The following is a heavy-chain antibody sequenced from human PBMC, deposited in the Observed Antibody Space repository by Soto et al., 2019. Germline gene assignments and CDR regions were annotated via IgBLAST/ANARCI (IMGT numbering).Heavy chain of an antibody. Sequence: SSVKVSCKASGFTFSHSAVQWVRQARGQRLEWIGWIVVGSGNTNYAQKFQERVTITREMSTTTAYMELSSLRSDDSAMYYCAGRYCSGSSCYNYYGMHVWG. CDR1: GFTFSHSA. CDR3: AGRYCSGSSCYNYYGMHV. CDR2: IVVGSGNT. J-gene: IGHJ6*02. D-gene: IGHD2-2*01. V-gene: IGHV1-58*01.